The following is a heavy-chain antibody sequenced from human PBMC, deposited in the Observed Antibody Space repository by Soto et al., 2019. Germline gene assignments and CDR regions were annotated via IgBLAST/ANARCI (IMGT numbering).Heavy chain of an antibody. CDR1: GYSFTSYW. V-gene: IGHV5-51*01. D-gene: IGHD6-19*01. J-gene: IGHJ6*02. Sequence: GESLKIACKGSGYSFTSYWIGWVRQMPGKGLEWMGIIYPGDSDTRYSPSFQGQVTISADTSISTAYLQWSSLKASDTAMYYCARSTYSSVWYPYGVGVCYQETTVKVS. CDR2: IYPGDSDT. CDR3: ARSTYSSVWYPYGVGV.